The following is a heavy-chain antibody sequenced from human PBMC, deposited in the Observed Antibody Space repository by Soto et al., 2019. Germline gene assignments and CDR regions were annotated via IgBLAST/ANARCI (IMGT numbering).Heavy chain of an antibody. Sequence: QVQLVQSGAEVKKPGSSVKVSCKASGGTFSSYAISWVRQAPGQGLEWMGGIIPIFGTANYAQKFQGRVTITADKSTSTAYMELSSLRSEDTAVYYCAPQKAAAGTNTRGPYYYGMDVWGQGTTVTVSS. CDR2: IIPIFGTA. CDR3: APQKAAAGTNTRGPYYYGMDV. J-gene: IGHJ6*02. D-gene: IGHD6-13*01. V-gene: IGHV1-69*06. CDR1: GGTFSSYA.